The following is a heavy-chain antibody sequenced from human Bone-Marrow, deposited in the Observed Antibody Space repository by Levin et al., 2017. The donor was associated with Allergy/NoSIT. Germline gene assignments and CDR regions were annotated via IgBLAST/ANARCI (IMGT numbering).Heavy chain of an antibody. CDR3: ARLYSFDTSWGALDI. CDR2: MFYTGTT. V-gene: IGHV4-59*08. J-gene: IGHJ3*02. D-gene: IGHD3-9*01. CDR1: GGSINDNY. Sequence: PSETLSLTCTVSGGSINDNYWSWIRKPPGKGLEWIGYMFYTGTTIHNPSLKSRVTMSVDTSKSQFSLRLSSVTAADTAVYYCARLYSFDTSWGALDIWGQGTMVTVSS.